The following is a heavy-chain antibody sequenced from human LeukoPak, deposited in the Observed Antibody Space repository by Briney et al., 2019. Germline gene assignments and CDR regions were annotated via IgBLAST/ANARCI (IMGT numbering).Heavy chain of an antibody. J-gene: IGHJ4*02. D-gene: IGHD1-7*01. CDR3: ARHETKLTILELIY. Sequence: GESLKISCKGSGYSFTTYWIGWVRQMPGKGLEWMGIIYPGDSDIRYSPSFQGQVTISADKSISTAYLQWSSLKASDTAMYYCARHETKLTILELIYWGQGTLVTVSS. CDR1: GYSFTTYW. CDR2: IYPGDSDI. V-gene: IGHV5-51*01.